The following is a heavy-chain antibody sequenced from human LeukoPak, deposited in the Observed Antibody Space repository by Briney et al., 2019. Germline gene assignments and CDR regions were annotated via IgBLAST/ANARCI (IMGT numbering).Heavy chain of an antibody. Sequence: PGGSLRLSCAASGFTFSSYAMSWVRQAPGKGLEWVSAISGRGGSTYYADSVKGRFTISRDNSKNTLYLQMNSLRAEDTAVYYCAKEDGDSSGWYDGAEYFQHWGQGTLVTVSS. J-gene: IGHJ1*01. CDR1: GFTFSSYA. CDR2: ISGRGGST. CDR3: AKEDGDSSGWYDGAEYFQH. V-gene: IGHV3-23*01. D-gene: IGHD6-19*01.